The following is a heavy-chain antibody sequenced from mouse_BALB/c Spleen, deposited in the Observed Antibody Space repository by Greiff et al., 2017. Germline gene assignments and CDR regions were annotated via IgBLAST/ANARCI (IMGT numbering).Heavy chain of an antibody. Sequence: VQLQQSGAELVKPGASVKLSCKASGYTFPSYYMYWVKQRPGQGLEWIGEINPSNGGTNFNEKFKSKATLTVDKSSSTAYMQLSSLTSEDSAVYYCTRGLLRIDYYAMDYWGQGTSVTVSS. D-gene: IGHD1-1*01. CDR1: GYTFPSYY. CDR3: TRGLLRIDYYAMDY. V-gene: IGHV1S81*02. CDR2: INPSNGGT. J-gene: IGHJ4*01.